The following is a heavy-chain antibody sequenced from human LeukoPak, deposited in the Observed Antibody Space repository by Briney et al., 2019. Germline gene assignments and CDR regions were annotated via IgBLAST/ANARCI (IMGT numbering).Heavy chain of an antibody. CDR1: GYTFTGYY. D-gene: IGHD5-24*01. CDR2: INPNSGGT. Sequence: GASVKVSCKASGYTFTGYYMHWVRQAPGQGLEWMGWINPNSGGTNYAQKFQGRVTMTRDMSTSTVYMELSSLRSEDTAVYYCARDKRRLEMAISGDFDYWGQGTLVTVSS. CDR3: ARDKRRLEMAISGDFDY. V-gene: IGHV1-2*02. J-gene: IGHJ4*02.